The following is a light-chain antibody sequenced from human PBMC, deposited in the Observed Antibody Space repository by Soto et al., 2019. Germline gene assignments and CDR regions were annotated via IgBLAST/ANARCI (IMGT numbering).Light chain of an antibody. CDR3: QHSYSTLYT. CDR2: AAS. J-gene: IGKJ2*01. Sequence: DIQMTQSPSSLSASVGDRVTITCRASQSISSYLNWYQQKPGKAPKLLIYAASSLKSGVPSRFSGSGSGTDFTVTIRSLQPEDFATYYCQHSYSTLYTFGQGTKLEIK. V-gene: IGKV1-39*01. CDR1: QSISSY.